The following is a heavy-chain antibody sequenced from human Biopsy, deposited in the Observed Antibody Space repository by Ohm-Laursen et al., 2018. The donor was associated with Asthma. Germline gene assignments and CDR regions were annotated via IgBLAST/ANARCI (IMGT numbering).Heavy chain of an antibody. D-gene: IGHD2-2*01. CDR2: INHSGST. V-gene: IGHV4-34*01. J-gene: IGHJ5*02. CDR1: GGSFSGYY. CDR3: ARAGQCSSTSCYNPGWFDP. Sequence: SDTLSLTCSVYGGSFSGYYWSWIRQPPGPGLEWIGEINHSGSTNYNPSLKSRITISVDTSKNQFSLKLISVTAADTAVYYCARAGQCSSTSCYNPGWFDPWGRGTRVTVSA.